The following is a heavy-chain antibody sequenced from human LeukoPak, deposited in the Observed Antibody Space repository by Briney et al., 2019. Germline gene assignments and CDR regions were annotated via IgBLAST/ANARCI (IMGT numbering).Heavy chain of an antibody. CDR1: GGSISSSSYY. V-gene: IGHV4-39*01. D-gene: IGHD6-13*01. J-gene: IGHJ4*02. CDR2: IYYSGST. CDR3: ATRKYSSSWYKFDY. Sequence: SETLSLTCTVSGGSISSSSYYWGWIRQPPGKGLEWIGSIYYSGSTYYNPSLKSRVTISVDTSKNQFSLKLSSVTAADTAVYYCATRKYSSSWYKFDYWGQGTLVTVSS.